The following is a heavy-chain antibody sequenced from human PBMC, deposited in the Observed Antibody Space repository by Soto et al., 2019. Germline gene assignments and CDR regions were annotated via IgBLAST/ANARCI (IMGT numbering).Heavy chain of an antibody. CDR1: GGSFSGYY. V-gene: IGHV4-34*01. CDR2: INHSGST. J-gene: IGHJ4*02. Sequence: SETLSLTCAVYGGSFSGYYWSWIRQPPGKGLEWIGEINHSGSTNYNPSLKSRVTISVDTSKNQYSLKLSSVTAADTAVYYCATSRGYSSSWHRYWGQGTLVT. CDR3: ATSRGYSSSWHRY. D-gene: IGHD6-13*01.